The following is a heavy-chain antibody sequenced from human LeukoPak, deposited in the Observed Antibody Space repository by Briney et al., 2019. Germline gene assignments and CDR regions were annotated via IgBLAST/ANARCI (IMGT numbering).Heavy chain of an antibody. J-gene: IGHJ6*02. CDR3: AKVAPPEYLERTYYGMAV. CDR1: GFTFSSYG. CDR2: ISYDGSNK. D-gene: IGHD2/OR15-2a*01. V-gene: IGHV3-30*18. Sequence: GGSLRLSCAASGFTFSSYGMHWVRQAPGKGLEWVAVISYDGSNKYYADSVKGRFTISRDNSKNTLYLQMNSLRAEDTAVYYCAKVAPPEYLERTYYGMAVWAKGPRSPSP.